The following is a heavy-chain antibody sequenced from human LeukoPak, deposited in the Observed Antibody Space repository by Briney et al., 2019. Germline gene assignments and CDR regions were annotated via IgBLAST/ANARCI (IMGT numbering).Heavy chain of an antibody. CDR1: GFTFSSYA. D-gene: IGHD1-1*01. J-gene: IGHJ4*02. CDR3: AKALVVHLERRPYYFDY. V-gene: IGHV3-23*01. Sequence: PGGSLRLSCAASGFTFSSYAMSWVRQAPGKGLEWVSAISGSGGSTYYADSVKGRFTISRDNSKNTLYLQMNSLRAEDTAVYYCAKALVVHLERRPYYFDYWGQGTLVTVSS. CDR2: ISGSGGST.